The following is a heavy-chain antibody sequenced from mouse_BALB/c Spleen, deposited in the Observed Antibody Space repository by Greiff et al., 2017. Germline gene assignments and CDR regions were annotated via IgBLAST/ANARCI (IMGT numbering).Heavy chain of an antibody. V-gene: IGHV14-4*02. Sequence: VQLQQSGAELVRPGALVKLSCKASGFNIKDYYMHWVKQRPEQALEWIGWIDPENGDTEYAPKFQGKATMTADTSSSTAYLQLSSLTSEDTAVYYCNARAGRCAMDYWGQGTSVTVSS. CDR3: NARAGRCAMDY. J-gene: IGHJ4*01. CDR1: GFNIKDYY. D-gene: IGHD1-1*01. CDR2: IDPENGDT.